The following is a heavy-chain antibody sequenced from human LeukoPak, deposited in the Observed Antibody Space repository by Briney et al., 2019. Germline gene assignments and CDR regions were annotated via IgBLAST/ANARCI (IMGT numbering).Heavy chain of an antibody. Sequence: ASVTVSLKASGYTFTSYYMHWVRQAPGQGLEWMGIINPSGGSTSYAQKFQGRVTMTRDTSTSTVYMELSSLRSEDTAVYYCARDPAAAGMNGYFDYWGQGTLVTVSS. V-gene: IGHV1-46*01. D-gene: IGHD6-13*01. CDR1: GYTFTSYY. CDR2: INPSGGST. J-gene: IGHJ4*02. CDR3: ARDPAAAGMNGYFDY.